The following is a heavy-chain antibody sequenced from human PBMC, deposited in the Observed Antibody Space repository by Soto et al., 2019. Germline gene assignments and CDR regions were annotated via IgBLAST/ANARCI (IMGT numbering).Heavy chain of an antibody. CDR2: INAGNGNT. V-gene: IGHV1-3*01. CDR3: AREIMITFGGVIVMLGY. J-gene: IGHJ4*02. D-gene: IGHD3-16*02. CDR1: GYTFTSYA. Sequence: QVQLVQSGAEVKKPGASVKVSCKASGYTFTSYAMHWVRQAPGQRLEWMGWINAGNGNTKYSQKFQGRVTITRDTSASTADMELSSLRSEDTAVYYCAREIMITFGGVIVMLGYWGQGTLVTVSS.